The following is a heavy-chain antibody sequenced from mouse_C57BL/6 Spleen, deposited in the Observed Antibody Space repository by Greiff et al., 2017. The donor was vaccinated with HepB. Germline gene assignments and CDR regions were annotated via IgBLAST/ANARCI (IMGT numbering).Heavy chain of an antibody. CDR2: IDPSDSYT. CDR1: GYTFTSYW. V-gene: IGHV1-59*01. D-gene: IGHD1-1*01. CDR3: ARDYSSVYRYFDV. Sequence: QVQLQQPGAELVRPGTSVKLSCKASGYTFTSYWMHWVKQRPGQGLEWIGVIDPSDSYTNYNQKFKGKATLTVDTSSSTAYMQLSSLTSEAAAVYYCARDYSSVYRYFDVWGTGTTLTVSS. J-gene: IGHJ1*03.